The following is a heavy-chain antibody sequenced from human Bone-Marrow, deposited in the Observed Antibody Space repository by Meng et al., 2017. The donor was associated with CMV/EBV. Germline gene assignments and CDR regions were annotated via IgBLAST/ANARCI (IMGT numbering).Heavy chain of an antibody. D-gene: IGHD5-12*01. Sequence: GGSLRLSCAASGFTVSSNYMSWVRQAPGTGLEWVSVIYNTGSTYYANSVKGRFTISRDNSKNTLYLQMNSLRAEDTAVYYCARGSSGYDSGGCDCWGQGTLVTVSS. CDR1: GFTVSSNY. V-gene: IGHV3-53*01. CDR3: ARGSSGYDSGGCDC. CDR2: IYNTGST. J-gene: IGHJ4*02.